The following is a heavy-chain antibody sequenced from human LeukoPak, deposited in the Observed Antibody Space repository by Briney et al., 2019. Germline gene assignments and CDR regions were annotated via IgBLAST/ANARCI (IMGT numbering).Heavy chain of an antibody. Sequence: SETLSLTCAVYGGPFGGYYWSWIRQPPGKGLEWIGEINHSGSTNYNPSLKSRVPISVATSQDQFSLKLSSVAAADTAVYYCARVFRSYYYYYMDVWGKGTTVTISS. CDR2: INHSGST. CDR1: GGPFGGYY. CDR3: ARVFRSYYYYYMDV. J-gene: IGHJ6*03. V-gene: IGHV4-34*01. D-gene: IGHD3-10*01.